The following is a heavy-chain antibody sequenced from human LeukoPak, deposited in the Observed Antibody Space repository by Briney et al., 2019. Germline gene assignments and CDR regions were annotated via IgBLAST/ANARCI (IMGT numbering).Heavy chain of an antibody. J-gene: IGHJ4*02. CDR2: IYYSGST. CDR3: ARDRVRGYSYGYFDY. V-gene: IGHV4-31*03. Sequence: SETLSLTCTVSGGSISSGGYYWSWIRQHPGKGLEWIVYIYYSGSTYYNPSLKSRVTISVDTSKNQFSLKLSSVTAADTAVYYCARDRVRGYSYGYFDYWGQGTLVTVSS. CDR1: GGSISSGGYY. D-gene: IGHD5-18*01.